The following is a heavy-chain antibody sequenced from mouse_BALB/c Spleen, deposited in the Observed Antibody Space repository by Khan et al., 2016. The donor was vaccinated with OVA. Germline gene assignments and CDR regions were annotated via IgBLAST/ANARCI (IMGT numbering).Heavy chain of an antibody. Sequence: EVKLLESGPDLVKPSQSLSLTCTVTGYSITSGYSWHWIRQFPGNKLEWMGYIHYSGSTNFNPSLKSRISITRDTSKNQFFLQLSSVTTGDTATYYCARERYLSYFDYWGQGTTLTVSS. CDR1: GYSITSGYS. V-gene: IGHV3-1*02. J-gene: IGHJ2*01. CDR2: IHYSGST. CDR3: ARERYLSYFDY.